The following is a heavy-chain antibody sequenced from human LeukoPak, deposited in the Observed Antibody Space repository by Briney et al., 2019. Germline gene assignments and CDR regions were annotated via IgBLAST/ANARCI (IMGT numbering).Heavy chain of an antibody. V-gene: IGHV1-46*01. CDR1: GYTFTSYY. CDR3: ARDLRGSYPDYYFDY. CDR2: INPSGGST. Sequence: ASAKVSCKASGYTFTSYYMHWVRQAPGQGLEWMGIINPSGGSTSYAQKFQGRVTMTRDTSTSTVYMELSSLRSEDTAVYYCARDLRGSYPDYYFDYWGQGTLVTVSS. J-gene: IGHJ4*02. D-gene: IGHD1-26*01.